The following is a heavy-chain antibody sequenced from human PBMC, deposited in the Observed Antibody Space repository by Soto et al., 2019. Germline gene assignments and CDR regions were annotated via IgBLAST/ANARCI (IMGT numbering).Heavy chain of an antibody. CDR1: GDSVSSNSAA. Sequence: SQTLSLTCAISGDSVSSNSAAWNWIRQSPSRGLEWLGRTYYRSKWYNDYAVSVKIRITINPDTSKNQFSLQLNSVTPEDTAVYYCARSSIAARGPWFDPWGQGTLVTVSS. V-gene: IGHV6-1*01. CDR3: ARSSIAARGPWFDP. D-gene: IGHD6-6*01. J-gene: IGHJ5*02. CDR2: TYYRSKWYN.